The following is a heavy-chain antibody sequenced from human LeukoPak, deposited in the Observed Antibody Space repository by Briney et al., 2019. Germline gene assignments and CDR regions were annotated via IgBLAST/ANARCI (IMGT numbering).Heavy chain of an antibody. CDR1: GFTFSSYG. D-gene: IGHD6-13*01. CDR2: IWSDGSNK. V-gene: IGHV3-33*08. CDR3: ASAAGPFDN. J-gene: IGHJ4*02. Sequence: GGSLRLSCAASGFTFSSYGMHWVRQAPGKGLEWVAVIWSDGSNKYYADSVKGRFTISRDNSKNTLYLQMNSVRAEDTAVYYCASAAGPFDNWGQGTLVTVSS.